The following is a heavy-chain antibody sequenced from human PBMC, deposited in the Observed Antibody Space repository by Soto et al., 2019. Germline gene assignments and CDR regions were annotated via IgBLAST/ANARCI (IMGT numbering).Heavy chain of an antibody. Sequence: QVQLQESGPGLVKPSETLSLTCTVSGGSISSYYWSWIRQPPGKGLEWIGYIYYSGCTNYNPTLKSHVTKSVDTSKNKFSLKLSSVTAADTAVFYCGRYAVAVNGGGRFDYWGQGTLVTVSS. CDR3: GRYAVAVNGGGRFDY. D-gene: IGHD6-19*01. J-gene: IGHJ4*02. CDR1: GGSISSYY. V-gene: IGHV4-59*01. CDR2: IYYSGCT.